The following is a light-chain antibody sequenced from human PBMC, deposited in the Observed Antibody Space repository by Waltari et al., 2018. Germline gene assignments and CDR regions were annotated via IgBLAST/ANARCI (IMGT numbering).Light chain of an antibody. V-gene: IGKV3-15*01. CDR2: DAS. CDR1: QSVRSN. CDR3: QQYNYWPPGT. J-gene: IGKJ5*01. Sequence: EIVMTRSPVTLSVSPGERATLSCRASQSVRSNLAWYQQKPGQAPRLLIYDASTRATPIPARCSGSGSGTEFTLTISSLQSEDFAVYYCQQYNYWPPGTFGQGTRLDIK.